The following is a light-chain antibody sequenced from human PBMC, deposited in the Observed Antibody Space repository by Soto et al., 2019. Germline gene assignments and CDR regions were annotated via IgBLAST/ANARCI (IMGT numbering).Light chain of an antibody. CDR3: QQYDISPRT. V-gene: IGKV3-20*01. J-gene: IGKJ1*01. Sequence: EIVLTQSPGTLSLSPGERATLSCRASQSLSSGYLAWYQQKPGQAPRILIYAASSRATGIPDRFSGSGSGTDFSLTINRLEPEDSAVSYCQQYDISPRTLGQGTKVDIK. CDR2: AAS. CDR1: QSLSSGY.